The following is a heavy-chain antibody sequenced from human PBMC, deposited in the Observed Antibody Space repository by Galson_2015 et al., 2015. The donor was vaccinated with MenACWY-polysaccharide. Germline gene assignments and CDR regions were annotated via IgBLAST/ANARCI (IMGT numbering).Heavy chain of an antibody. D-gene: IGHD3-10*01. CDR1: GFSLSTSEVG. Sequence: PALVKPTQTLALTCTFSGFSLSTSEVGVAWVRQPPGKALEWLAIIYWDNDKRYSPSLRSRLTITKDTSKNQVVLIMSNKDPVDTATYYCAHIMNSIWGVANLDAFDVWGQGTMVTVSS. J-gene: IGHJ3*01. CDR3: AHIMNSIWGVANLDAFDV. CDR2: IYWDNDK. V-gene: IGHV2-5*02.